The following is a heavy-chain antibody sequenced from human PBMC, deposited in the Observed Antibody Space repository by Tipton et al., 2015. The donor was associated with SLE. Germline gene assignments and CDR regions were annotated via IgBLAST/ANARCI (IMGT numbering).Heavy chain of an antibody. CDR1: GFTFSSYA. J-gene: IGHJ4*02. Sequence: SLRLSCAASGFTFSSYAMSWVRQAPGKGLEWVSSISGSGGSTYYSDSVKGRFTISRDNSKNTLYLQMNSQRADDTAVYYCAKDRVYYFDYWGQGTLVTVSS. D-gene: IGHD3-10*01. CDR2: ISGSGGST. CDR3: AKDRVYYFDY. V-gene: IGHV3-23*01.